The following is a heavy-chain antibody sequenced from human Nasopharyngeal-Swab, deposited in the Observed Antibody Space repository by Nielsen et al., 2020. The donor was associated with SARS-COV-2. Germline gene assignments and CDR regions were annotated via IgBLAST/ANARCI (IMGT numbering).Heavy chain of an antibody. CDR2: ISGSGGST. CDR3: AKVARDIVVVPAAMKAYYYYGMDV. D-gene: IGHD2-2*01. V-gene: IGHV3-23*01. J-gene: IGHJ6*02. Sequence: WIRQPPGTGLEWVSAISGSGGSTYYADSVKGRFTISRDNSKNTLYLQMNSLRAEDTAVYYCAKVARDIVVVPAAMKAYYYYGMDVWGQGTTVTVSS.